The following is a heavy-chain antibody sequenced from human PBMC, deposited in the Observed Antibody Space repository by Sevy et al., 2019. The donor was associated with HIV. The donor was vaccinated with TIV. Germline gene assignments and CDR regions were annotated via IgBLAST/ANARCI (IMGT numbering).Heavy chain of an antibody. D-gene: IGHD6-13*01. J-gene: IGHJ5*02. Sequence: SETLSLTCTVSNGSINSLSYYWSWVRQPAGKGLEWLGRIYASGSANYNPSLKSRIIMSVDTSKNQFYLRLASVTVEDTAMYFCARLSYSSNWFDPWGQGTLVTVSS. CDR3: ARLSYSSNWFDP. CDR1: NGSINSLSYY. V-gene: IGHV4-61*02. CDR2: IYASGSA.